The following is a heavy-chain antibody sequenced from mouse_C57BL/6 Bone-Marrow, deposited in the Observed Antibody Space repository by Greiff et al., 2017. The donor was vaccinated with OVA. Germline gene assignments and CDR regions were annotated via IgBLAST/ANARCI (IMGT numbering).Heavy chain of an antibody. V-gene: IGHV5-6*03. CDR2: ISSGGSYT. CDR1: GFTFSSYG. CDR3: ARAYYSNSMDY. J-gene: IGHJ4*01. D-gene: IGHD2-5*01. Sequence: EVKLVESGGGLVQPGGSLKLSCAASGFTFSSYGMSWVRQTPDKRLEWVATISSGGSYTYYPDSVKGRFTISRDNAKNTLYLQMSSLKSEDTAMYYCARAYYSNSMDYWGQGTSVTVSS.